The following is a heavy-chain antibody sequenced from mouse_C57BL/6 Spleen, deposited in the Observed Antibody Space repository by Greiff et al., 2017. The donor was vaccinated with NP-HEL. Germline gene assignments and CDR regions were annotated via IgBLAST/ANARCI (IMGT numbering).Heavy chain of an antibody. CDR1: GFTFSDAW. D-gene: IGHD1-1*01. CDR3: TRSYYYCSSHYYFDY. V-gene: IGHV6-6*01. J-gene: IGHJ2*01. CDR2: IRNKANNHAT. Sequence: EVKLVESGGGLVQPGGSMKLSCAASGFTFSDAWMDWVRQSPETGLEWVAEIRNKANNHATYYAESVKGRFTISRDDSKSGVYLQMNSLRAEDTGIYYCTRSYYYCSSHYYFDYWGQGTTLTVSS.